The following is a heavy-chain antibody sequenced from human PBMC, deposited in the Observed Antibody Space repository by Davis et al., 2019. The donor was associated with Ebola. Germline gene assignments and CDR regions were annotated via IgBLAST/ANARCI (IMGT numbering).Heavy chain of an antibody. CDR3: ARLNYDFWSGYYSGNWFDP. CDR2: IYYSGST. V-gene: IGHV4-59*08. CDR1: GASISSYY. D-gene: IGHD3-3*01. J-gene: IGHJ5*02. Sequence: MPSETLSLTCTVSGASISSYYWSWIRQPPGKGLERIGSIYYSGSTNYNPSLKSRVTISVDTSKNQFSLKLSSVTAADTAVYYCARLNYDFWSGYYSGNWFDPWGQGTLVTVSS.